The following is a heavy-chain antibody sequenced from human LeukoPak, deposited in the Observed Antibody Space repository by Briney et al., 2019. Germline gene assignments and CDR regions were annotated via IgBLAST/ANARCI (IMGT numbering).Heavy chain of an antibody. Sequence: PGGSLRLSCAASGFTFSSYWMSWVRQAPGRGLEWVSLIYSGGKTSYADSVKGRFTISRDNSKNTLYLQMNSLRAEDTAVYYCARGVANYYDNSGYQNWGQGTLVTVSS. CDR1: GFTFSSYW. CDR3: ARGVANYYDNSGYQN. CDR2: IYSGGKT. J-gene: IGHJ4*02. V-gene: IGHV3-53*01. D-gene: IGHD3-22*01.